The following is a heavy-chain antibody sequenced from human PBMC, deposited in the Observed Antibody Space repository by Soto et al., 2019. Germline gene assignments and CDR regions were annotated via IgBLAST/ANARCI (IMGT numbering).Heavy chain of an antibody. CDR1: GASVDDGSDY. J-gene: IGHJ1*01. Sequence: SETLSLTCTVSGASVDDGSDYWSWIRQPPGKGLEWIAYIYHSGSTNYNPSLMDRVTISRDTSKNHSSLKLTSVTAADSALYYCARSGFFEFFQDWGQGTLVTVSS. CDR2: IYHSGST. D-gene: IGHD3-10*01. CDR3: ARSGFFEFFQD. V-gene: IGHV4-61*03.